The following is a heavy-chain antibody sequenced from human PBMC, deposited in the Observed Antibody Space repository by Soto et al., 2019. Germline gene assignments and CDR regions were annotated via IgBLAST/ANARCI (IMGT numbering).Heavy chain of an antibody. CDR3: ARVEWGTARTVLDALVI. J-gene: IGHJ3*02. D-gene: IGHD1-26*01. CDR1: GGSVSSGSNY. CDR2: MSHSGGT. Sequence: SETLSLTCAVYGGSVSSGSNYWSWIRQPPGKGLEWIGEMSHSGGTHFNPSLKSRVTISVDTSKNQFSLKMSFVTAADTALYYCARVEWGTARTVLDALVIWYPGTMVSV. V-gene: IGHV4-61*01.